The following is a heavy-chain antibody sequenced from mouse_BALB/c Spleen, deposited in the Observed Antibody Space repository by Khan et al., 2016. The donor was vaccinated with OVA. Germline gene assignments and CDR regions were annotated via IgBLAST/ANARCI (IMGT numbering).Heavy chain of an antibody. CDR3: VRGGFAY. V-gene: IGHV5-15*02. J-gene: IGHJ3*01. CDR1: GFTFIDYG. CDR2: ISSVAYSI. Sequence: EVELVESGGGLVQPGGSRKLSCAASGFTFIDYGMAWVRQTPGKGPEWIAFISSVAYSIYYADTVTGRITISRENAKNTLYLETSSLRSDDTAMYYCVRGGFAYWGQGTLVTVSA.